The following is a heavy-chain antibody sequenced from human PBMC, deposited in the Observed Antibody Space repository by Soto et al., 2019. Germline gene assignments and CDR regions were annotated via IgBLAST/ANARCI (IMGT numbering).Heavy chain of an antibody. Sequence: QGQLVQSGAEVKKPGASVKVSCKASGYTFTSYAMHWVRQAPGQRHEWMGRINAGNGNTNYSQKFQGRVTITRDTSASTAYMELSSLRSEDTAVYYCASQHYYYYYMDVWGKGTTVTVSS. V-gene: IGHV1-3*01. CDR2: INAGNGNT. CDR1: GYTFTSYA. J-gene: IGHJ6*03. CDR3: ASQHYYYYYMDV.